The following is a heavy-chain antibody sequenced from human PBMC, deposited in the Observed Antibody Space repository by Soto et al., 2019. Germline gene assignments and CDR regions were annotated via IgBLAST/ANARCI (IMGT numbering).Heavy chain of an antibody. CDR2: ITWDGGTT. Sequence: YYMQWDRQTPGKGLEWVSLITWDGGTTYYADTVRGRFTISRDNSKDSLYLQMNGLRSEDTALYYCVNYNVGSAYSVYLRFDHWGQGTLVTVSS. D-gene: IGHD5-12*01. CDR3: VNYNVGSAYSVYLRFDH. V-gene: IGHV3-43*01. CDR1: YY. J-gene: IGHJ4*03.